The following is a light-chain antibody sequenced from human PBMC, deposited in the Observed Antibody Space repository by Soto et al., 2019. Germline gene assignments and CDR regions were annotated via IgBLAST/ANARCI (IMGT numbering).Light chain of an antibody. CDR2: KAS. CDR3: QQYETYPWT. Sequence: DIQMTQSPSTLSASVGDRVTITCRASQSINSWLAWYQQKPGKAPKVLIYKASSLESGVPSRFGGSESGAEFTFTISSLQPDDFATYYCQQYETYPWTFGQGTKVEIK. J-gene: IGKJ1*01. CDR1: QSINSW. V-gene: IGKV1-5*03.